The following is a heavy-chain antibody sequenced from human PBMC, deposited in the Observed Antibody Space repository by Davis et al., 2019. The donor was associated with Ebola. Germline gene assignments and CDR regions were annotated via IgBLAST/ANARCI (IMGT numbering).Heavy chain of an antibody. CDR3: ARDIGEMALDY. CDR2: INFNTGNP. V-gene: IGHV7-4-1*02. CDR1: GYSFTTYA. D-gene: IGHD3-10*01. Sequence: AASVKVSCKASGYSFTTYAINWVRQAPGQGLQWMGWINFNTGNPTYAQGFTGRFVFSLDTSVSTAYLQITSLRADDTAVYYCARDIGEMALDYWGQGTLVTVSS. J-gene: IGHJ4*02.